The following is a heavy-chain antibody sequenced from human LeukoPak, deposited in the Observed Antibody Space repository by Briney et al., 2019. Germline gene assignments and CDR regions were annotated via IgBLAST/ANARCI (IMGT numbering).Heavy chain of an antibody. CDR3: TIDSEYFDWSAFDY. Sequence: GGSLRLSCAASGFTFSSYWMSWVRQAPGKGLEWVSNIKQDGSKTYYVDSVKGRFTISRDNAENSLYLQMNSLRAEDTAVYYCTIDSEYFDWSAFDYWGQGTLVTVSS. CDR1: GFTFSSYW. CDR2: IKQDGSKT. D-gene: IGHD3-9*01. V-gene: IGHV3-7*01. J-gene: IGHJ4*02.